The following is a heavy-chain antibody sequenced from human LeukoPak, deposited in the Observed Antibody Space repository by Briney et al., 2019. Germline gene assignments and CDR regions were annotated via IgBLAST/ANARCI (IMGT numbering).Heavy chain of an antibody. V-gene: IGHV5-51*01. CDR2: IYPGDSDT. CDR1: GYSFTNYW. D-gene: IGHD3-22*01. Sequence: GESLKISCKGSGYSFTNYWIGWVRQMPGKGLEWVAIIYPGDSDTRYSPSFQGQVTISADKSISTAYLQWSSLKASDTAIYYCARQRDYYDSSGYGAHAFDIWGQGTMVTVSS. CDR3: ARQRDYYDSSGYGAHAFDI. J-gene: IGHJ3*02.